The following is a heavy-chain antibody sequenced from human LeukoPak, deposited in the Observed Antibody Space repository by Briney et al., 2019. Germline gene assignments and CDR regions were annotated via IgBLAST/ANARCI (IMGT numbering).Heavy chain of an antibody. D-gene: IGHD2-21*01. V-gene: IGHV3-66*01. CDR3: ASRIPPDAFDI. CDR1: GFTVSSNY. CDR2: IYSGGST. Sequence: PGGSLRLSCAASGFTVSSNYKSWVRQAPGKGLEWVSVIYSGGSTYYADSVKGRFTISRDNSKNTLYLQMNSLRAEDTAVYYCASRIPPDAFDIWGQGTMVTVSS. J-gene: IGHJ3*02.